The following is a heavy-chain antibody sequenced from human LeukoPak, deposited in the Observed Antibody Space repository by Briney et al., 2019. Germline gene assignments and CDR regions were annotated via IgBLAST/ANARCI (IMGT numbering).Heavy chain of an antibody. V-gene: IGHV3-9*01. CDR2: ISWNSGSI. CDR1: GFTFDDYA. CDR3: AKEPTYYWDSSADFDY. J-gene: IGHJ4*02. D-gene: IGHD3-22*01. Sequence: HAGRSLRLSCAASGFTFDDYAMPWVRQAPGKGLEWVSGISWNSGSIGYADSVKGRFTISRDNAKNSLYLQMNSLRAEDTALYYYAKEPTYYWDSSADFDYWGRGTLVNVSS.